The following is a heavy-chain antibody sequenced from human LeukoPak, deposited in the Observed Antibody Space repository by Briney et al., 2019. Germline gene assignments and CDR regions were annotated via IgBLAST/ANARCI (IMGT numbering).Heavy chain of an antibody. CDR2: IYYSGRT. J-gene: IGHJ1*01. V-gene: IGHV4-39*01. CDR1: GNSVSRSDSY. D-gene: IGHD3-22*01. CDR3: ARRRYYDGSGYLE. Sequence: SETLSLTCSVSGNSVSRSDSYWDWIRQPPGKGLEWIGTIYYSGRTYYSPSLKSRVTMSVDPSNNQFSLNLRSVTAADTAVYYCARRRYYDGSGYLEWGQGTLLSVSS.